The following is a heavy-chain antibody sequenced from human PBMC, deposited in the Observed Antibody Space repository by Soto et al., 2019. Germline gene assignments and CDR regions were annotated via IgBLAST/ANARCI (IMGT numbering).Heavy chain of an antibody. D-gene: IGHD2-15*01. CDR2: INPSGGST. CDR3: ARVGYCSGGSCYSGYFQH. Sequence: ASLKVSCNASGYTCTSYYMHWVRQAPGQGLEWMGIINPSGGSTSYAQKFQGRVTMTRDTSTSTVYMELSSLRSEDTAVYYCARVGYCSGGSCYSGYFQHWGQGTLVTVSS. CDR1: GYTCTSYY. V-gene: IGHV1-46*03. J-gene: IGHJ1*01.